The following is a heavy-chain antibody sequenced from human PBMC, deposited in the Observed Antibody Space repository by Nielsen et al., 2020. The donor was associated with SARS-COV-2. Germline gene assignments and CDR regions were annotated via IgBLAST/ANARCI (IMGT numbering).Heavy chain of an antibody. V-gene: IGHV4-59*01. Sequence: WIRQPPGKGLEWIGYIYYSGNTNYNPSLKSRVTISLDTSKNQFSLKLTSVTAADTAVYYCARDVDYGMDIWGQGTTVTVSS. CDR2: IYYSGNT. J-gene: IGHJ6*02. D-gene: IGHD2-21*01. CDR3: ARDVDYGMDI.